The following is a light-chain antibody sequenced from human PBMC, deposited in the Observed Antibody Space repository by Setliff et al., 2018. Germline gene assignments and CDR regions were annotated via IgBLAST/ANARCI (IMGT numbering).Light chain of an antibody. J-gene: IGLJ1*01. V-gene: IGLV2-14*03. CDR1: TSDIGAYNY. CDR2: DVS. CDR3: SSYSSRTTLDV. Sequence: QSALTQPASVSGSPGQSITISWTGSTSDIGAYNYVAWYQQHPGKAPKLMIYDVSVRPSGVSSRFSGSKSGNTASLTISGLQAEDEADYYCSSYSSRTTLDVFGTGTKVTVL.